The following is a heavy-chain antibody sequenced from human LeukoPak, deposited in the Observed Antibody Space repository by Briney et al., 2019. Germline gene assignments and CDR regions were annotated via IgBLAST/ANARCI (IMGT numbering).Heavy chain of an antibody. D-gene: IGHD4-17*01. V-gene: IGHV3-73*01. J-gene: IGHJ4*02. CDR2: IRSKANDHAT. CDR3: TRRLMTTVNDY. CDR1: GFTFSGSA. Sequence: HPGGSLRLSCGASGFTFSGSAMHWVRQSPGKGLEWVGRIRSKANDHATAYAASVRGRFTISRDDSKNTAYLQMNSLKTEDTAVYYCTRRLMTTVNDYWGQGTLVTVSS.